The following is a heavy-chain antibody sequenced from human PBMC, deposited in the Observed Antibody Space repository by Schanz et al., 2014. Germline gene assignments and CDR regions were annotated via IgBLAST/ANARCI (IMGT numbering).Heavy chain of an antibody. D-gene: IGHD3-3*01. CDR2: INQSGRA. V-gene: IGHV4-34*01. CDR1: GGSLSGYY. J-gene: IGHJ4*02. Sequence: QVQLQQWGAGLLKPSETLSLSCAVYGGSLSGYYWGWVRQPPRKGLEWIGEINQSGRASYNPSLKRRVTISVDTSNNQFSLKVPSVTAADTALYFCARGYDFWSGLRGGDYWGQGTLVTVSS. CDR3: ARGYDFWSGLRGGDY.